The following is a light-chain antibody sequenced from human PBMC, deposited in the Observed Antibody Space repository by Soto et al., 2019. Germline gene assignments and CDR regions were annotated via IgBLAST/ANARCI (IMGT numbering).Light chain of an antibody. Sequence: DIQMTQSPSPLSASVGDRVTITCRTSQSISSFLNWYQHKPGNAPKLLIYTTSTLRSGVPSRFRGSGSGTHFTLTITNVQPEDFATYYCQQSYSTPPITFGQGTRLDIK. J-gene: IGKJ5*01. CDR3: QQSYSTPPIT. CDR1: QSISSF. V-gene: IGKV1-39*01. CDR2: TTS.